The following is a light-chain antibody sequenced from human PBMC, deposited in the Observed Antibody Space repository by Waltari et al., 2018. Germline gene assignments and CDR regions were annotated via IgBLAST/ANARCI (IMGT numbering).Light chain of an antibody. Sequence: DVVLTQSPNPLAVSLGARATINCKSSQSLLYTSNNKNYLAWYQQKPGQPPKILIYWASIRESGVPDRFSGSGSGTDFTLTISGLQAEDVASYFCLQYLHTPRTFGQGTKVEIK. J-gene: IGKJ1*01. CDR2: WAS. V-gene: IGKV4-1*01. CDR3: LQYLHTPRT. CDR1: QSLLYTSNNKNY.